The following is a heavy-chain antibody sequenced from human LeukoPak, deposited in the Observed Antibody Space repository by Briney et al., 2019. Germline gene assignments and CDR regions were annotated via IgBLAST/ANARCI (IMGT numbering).Heavy chain of an antibody. D-gene: IGHD1-26*01. CDR1: GFTFSSYA. J-gene: IGHJ6*02. CDR3: ARDLYSGSYFSYYYYGMDV. Sequence: PGGSLRLSCAASGFTFSSYAMSWVRQAPGKGLEWVSVIYSGGSTYYADSVKGRFTISRDNSKNTLYLQMNSLRAEDTAVYYCARDLYSGSYFSYYYYGMDVWGQGTTVTVSS. V-gene: IGHV3-66*01. CDR2: IYSGGST.